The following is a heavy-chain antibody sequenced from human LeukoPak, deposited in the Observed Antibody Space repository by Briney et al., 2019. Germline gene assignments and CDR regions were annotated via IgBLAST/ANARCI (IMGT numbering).Heavy chain of an antibody. D-gene: IGHD3-22*01. CDR2: ISWNSGSI. Sequence: HPGRSLRLSCAASGFTFDDYAMHWVRQAPGKGLEWVSGISWNSGSIGYADSVKGRFTISRDNAKNSLYLQMNSLRAEDTALYYCAKDKGRGYYDSSGYYWEIGDYWGQGTLVTVSS. J-gene: IGHJ4*02. CDR1: GFTFDDYA. V-gene: IGHV3-9*01. CDR3: AKDKGRGYYDSSGYYWEIGDY.